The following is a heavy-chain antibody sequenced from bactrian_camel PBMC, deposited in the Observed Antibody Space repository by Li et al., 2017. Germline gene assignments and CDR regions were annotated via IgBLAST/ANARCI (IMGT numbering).Heavy chain of an antibody. CDR3: AAIPIAPRFGPTWWGFLPDFGH. D-gene: IGHD7*01. CDR1: GSASENYC. V-gene: IGHV3S28*01. J-gene: IGHJ6*01. Sequence: QLVESGGGSVQAGGSLRVSCVISGSASENYCIGWFRQAPGKGFEWVATMVVGGVDWYYQDSLKGRFTISRDNAKNTLYLQMNNLETEDVAVCYCAAIPIAPRFGPTWWGFLPDFGHWGQGTQVTVS. CDR2: MVVGGVDW.